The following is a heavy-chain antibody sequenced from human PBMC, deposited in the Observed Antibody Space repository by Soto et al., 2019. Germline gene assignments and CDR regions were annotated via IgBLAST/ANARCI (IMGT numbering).Heavy chain of an antibody. D-gene: IGHD3-22*01. V-gene: IGHV4-39*01. Sequence: SETLSLTCTVSGGSINSSSYYWSWVRQPPGKGLEWIANIYYSGSTYNNPCLKSRVTVSVDTSKNQFSLKLSSVTAADTAVYYCARQYFYYNSSSYSTFASWGQGTLVTVSS. J-gene: IGHJ4*02. CDR1: GGSINSSSYY. CDR2: IYYSGST. CDR3: ARQYFYYNSSSYSTFAS.